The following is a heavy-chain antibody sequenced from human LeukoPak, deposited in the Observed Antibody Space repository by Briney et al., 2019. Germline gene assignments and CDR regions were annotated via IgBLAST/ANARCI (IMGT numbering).Heavy chain of an antibody. Sequence: SETLSLTCAVYGGSFSGYYWSWIRQPPGKGLEWIGETSHSGSTNYNPSIESRVTISADTPKNQFSLKLTSVTAADTAVYYCARVERLGYEDYWGQGTLVTVSS. CDR2: TSHSGST. J-gene: IGHJ4*02. D-gene: IGHD3-9*01. V-gene: IGHV4-34*01. CDR3: ARVERLGYEDY. CDR1: GGSFSGYY.